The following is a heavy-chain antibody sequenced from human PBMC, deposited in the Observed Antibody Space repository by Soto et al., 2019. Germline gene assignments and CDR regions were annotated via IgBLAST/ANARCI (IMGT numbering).Heavy chain of an antibody. V-gene: IGHV1-69*02. J-gene: IGHJ4*02. CDR2: IIPILGIA. CDR3: ARCVGAYCSSTSYFDY. Sequence: ASVKVSCKASGGTFSSYTISWVRQAPGQGLEWMGRIIPILGIANYAQKFQGRVTITADKSTSTAYMELSSLRSEDTAVYYCARCVGAYCSSTSYFDYWGQGTLVTVSS. D-gene: IGHD2-2*01. CDR1: GGTFSSYT.